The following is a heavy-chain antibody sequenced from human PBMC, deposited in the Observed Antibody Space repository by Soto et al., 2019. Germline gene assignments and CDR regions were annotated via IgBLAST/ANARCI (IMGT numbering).Heavy chain of an antibody. Sequence: SETLCLTCVFYVGSFSDYSWSWIRQPPGKGLEWIGEINHSGSTNYNPSLKSRVTISVDTSKNQFSLKLSSVTAADTAVYYCARGKGQCRGGSCYGSYYYGMDVWGQGTPVTVSS. CDR3: ARGKGQCRGGSCYGSYYYGMDV. CDR1: VGSFSDYS. CDR2: INHSGST. V-gene: IGHV4-34*01. D-gene: IGHD2-15*01. J-gene: IGHJ6*01.